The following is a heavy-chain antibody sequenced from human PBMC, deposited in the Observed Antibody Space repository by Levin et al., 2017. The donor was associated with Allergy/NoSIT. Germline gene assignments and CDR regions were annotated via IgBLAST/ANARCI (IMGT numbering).Heavy chain of an antibody. D-gene: IGHD5-12*01. J-gene: IGHJ4*02. CDR2: ISYDGSNK. CDR1: GFTFSSYG. V-gene: IGHV3-30*18. CDR3: AKDRGRVVARTYFDY. Sequence: GESLKISCAASGFTFSSYGMHWVRQAPGKGLEWVAVISYDGSNKYYADSVKGRFTISRDNSKNTLYLQMNSLRAEDTAVYYCAKDRGRVVARTYFDYWGQGTLVTVSS.